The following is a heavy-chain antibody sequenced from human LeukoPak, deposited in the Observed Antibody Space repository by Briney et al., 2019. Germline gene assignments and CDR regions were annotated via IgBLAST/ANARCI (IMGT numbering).Heavy chain of an antibody. J-gene: IGHJ6*03. CDR1: GYTFTGYY. V-gene: IGHV1-2*02. Sequence: ASVKVSCKASGYTFTGYYMHWVRQAPGQGLEWMGWINPNSGGTNYAQKFQGRVTMTRDTSISTAYMELSRLRSDDTAMYYCARDGYYYGSGSYYTPFYYYYYYMDVWGKGTTVTVSS. CDR3: ARDGYYYGSGSYYTPFYYYYYYMDV. D-gene: IGHD3-10*01. CDR2: INPNSGGT.